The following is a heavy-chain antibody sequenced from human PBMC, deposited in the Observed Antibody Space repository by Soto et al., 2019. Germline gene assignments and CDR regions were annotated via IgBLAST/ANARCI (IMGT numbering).Heavy chain of an antibody. J-gene: IGHJ4*02. V-gene: IGHV1-46*01. Sequence: ASVKVSCKASGYTFTTFYVHWVRQAPGQGLEWVGLINPIGGSTKYAQDFQGRLTLTRDTSTSTVYMVLSSLTSEDTAVYYCARDPIRDGYNNGLDYWVRGTLVTVSS. CDR2: INPIGGST. CDR1: GYTFTTFY. CDR3: ARDPIRDGYNNGLDY. D-gene: IGHD5-12*01.